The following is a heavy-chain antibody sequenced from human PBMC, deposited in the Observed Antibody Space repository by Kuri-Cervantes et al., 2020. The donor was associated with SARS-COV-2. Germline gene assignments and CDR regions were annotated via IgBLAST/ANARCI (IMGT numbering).Heavy chain of an antibody. J-gene: IGHJ4*02. CDR1: GGTFSSYA. CDR2: ISAYNGNT. D-gene: IGHD6-13*01. CDR3: ASGVLGQQLVLDY. V-gene: IGHV1-18*01. Sequence: ASVKVSCKASGGTFSSYAISWVRQAPGQGLEWMGWISAYNGNTNYAQKLQGRVTMTTDTSTSTAYMELRSLRSDDTAVYYCASGVLGQQLVLDYWGQGTLVTVSS.